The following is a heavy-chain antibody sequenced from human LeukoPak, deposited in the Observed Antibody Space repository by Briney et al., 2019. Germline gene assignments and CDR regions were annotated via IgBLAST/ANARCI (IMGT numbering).Heavy chain of an antibody. J-gene: IGHJ5*02. CDR1: GFTVSSNY. CDR3: ARSHNWNYVWDWFDP. Sequence: PGESLRLSCAASGFTVSSNYMSWVRQAPGKGLEWVSVIYSGGTTYYADSVKGRFTISRDNSKNTLYLQMNSLRAEDTAVYYCARSHNWNYVWDWFDPWGQGTLVTVSS. CDR2: IYSGGTT. V-gene: IGHV3-53*01. D-gene: IGHD1-7*01.